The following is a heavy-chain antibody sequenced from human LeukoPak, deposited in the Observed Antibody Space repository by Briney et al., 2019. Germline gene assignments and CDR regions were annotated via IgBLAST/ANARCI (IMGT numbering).Heavy chain of an antibody. CDR3: ARAAIPEVNYYYGLGGPFDY. V-gene: IGHV3-48*04. J-gene: IGHJ4*02. Sequence: GGSLRLSCAASGFTFSSYSMNWVRQAPGKGLEWVSYISSSSSTIYYADSVKGRFTISRDNAKNSLYLQMNSLRAEDTAVYYCARAAIPEVNYYYGLGGPFDYWGQGTLVTVSS. D-gene: IGHD3-10*01. CDR1: GFTFSSYS. CDR2: ISSSSSTI.